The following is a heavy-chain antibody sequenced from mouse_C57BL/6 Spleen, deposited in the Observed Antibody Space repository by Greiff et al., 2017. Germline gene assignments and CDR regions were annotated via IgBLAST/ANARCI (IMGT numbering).Heavy chain of an antibody. V-gene: IGHV1-64*01. CDR1: GYTFTSYW. Sequence: VQLQQPGAELVKPGASVKLSCKASGYTFTSYWMHWVKQRPGQGLEWIGMIHPNSGSTNYNEKFKSKATLTVDKSSSTAYMQHSSLTSEDSAVYYCARSYYGSSSFAYWGQGTLVTVSA. J-gene: IGHJ3*01. D-gene: IGHD1-1*01. CDR3: ARSYYGSSSFAY. CDR2: IHPNSGST.